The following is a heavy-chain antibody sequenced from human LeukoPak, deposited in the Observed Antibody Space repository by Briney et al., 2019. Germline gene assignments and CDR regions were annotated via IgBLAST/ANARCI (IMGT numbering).Heavy chain of an antibody. CDR1: GDSLSGYY. CDR2: INHSGTT. J-gene: IGHJ4*02. CDR3: ATGPQYDYCCDSKGVARRYFAY. V-gene: IGHV4-34*01. Sequence: SEPLSLTCALYGDSLSGYYGRWLRQPPGMGLEWFGDINHSGTTNYNPSLEGRVTISVETSRNQFSMKLYSVTAADRAVYYRATGPQYDYCCDSKGVARRYFAYWGQGTLVTVSS. D-gene: IGHD3/OR15-3a*01.